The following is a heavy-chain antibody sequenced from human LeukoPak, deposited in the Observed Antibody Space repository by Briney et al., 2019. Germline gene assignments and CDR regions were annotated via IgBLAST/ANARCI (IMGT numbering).Heavy chain of an antibody. D-gene: IGHD3-10*01. CDR1: GGTFSSYA. V-gene: IGHV1-69*04. J-gene: IGHJ5*02. CDR3: ARDLGAYYYGSGSLAWFDP. CDR2: IIHILGIA. Sequence: SVKVSCKASGGTFSSYAISWVRQAPGQGLEWMGRIIHILGIANYAQKFQGRVTITADKSTSTAYMELSSLRSEDTAVYYCARDLGAYYYGSGSLAWFDPWGQGTLVTVSS.